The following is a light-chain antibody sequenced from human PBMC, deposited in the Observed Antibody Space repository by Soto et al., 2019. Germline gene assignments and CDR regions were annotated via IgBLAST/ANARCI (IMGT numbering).Light chain of an antibody. Sequence: DIQMTQSPSSLSASVGDRVTITCRASQSISSYLNWYQQKPGKAPKLLIYSASNLQSGVPSRFSGSGSGTDFTLTISSLQPEDFATYYCQQSYFTPTWTF. CDR1: QSISSY. CDR3: QQSYFTPTWT. J-gene: IGKJ1*01. CDR2: SAS. V-gene: IGKV1-39*01.